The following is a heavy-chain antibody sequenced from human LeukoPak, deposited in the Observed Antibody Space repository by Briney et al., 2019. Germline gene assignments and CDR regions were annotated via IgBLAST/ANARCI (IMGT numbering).Heavy chain of an antibody. CDR1: GFTFSNYE. CDR2: ISGSGSTI. CDR3: ARVRSGYSHENYFDY. V-gene: IGHV3-48*03. J-gene: IGHJ4*02. D-gene: IGHD5-18*01. Sequence: GGSLRLSCAASGFTFSNYEMNWVRQAPGKGLGWVSYISGSGSTIYYADSVKGRFTISRDNAKDSLYLQMNSLRAEDTAVYYCARVRSGYSHENYFDYWGQGTLVTVSS.